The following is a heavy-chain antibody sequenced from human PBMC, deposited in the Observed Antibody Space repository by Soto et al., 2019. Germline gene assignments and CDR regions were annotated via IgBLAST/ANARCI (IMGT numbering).Heavy chain of an antibody. V-gene: IGHV6-1*01. CDR2: TYYRSKWYN. Sequence: SQTLYVTCAISGDSVSGNSAAWNWIRQSPSRGLEWLGRTYYRSKWYNDYAVSVKSRITVTPDTSKNQFSLHLNSVTPEDTAVYYCAREFLYYASRHSDFDEWCQGGLGTVSS. J-gene: IGHJ1*01. CDR1: GDSVSGNSAA. D-gene: IGHD3-16*01. CDR3: AREFLYYASRHSDFDE.